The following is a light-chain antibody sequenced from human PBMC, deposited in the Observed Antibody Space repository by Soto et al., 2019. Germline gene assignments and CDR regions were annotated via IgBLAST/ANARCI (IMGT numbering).Light chain of an antibody. Sequence: QSALTQPAYVSGSLGQSITISCTGTKSDVGSHNFVSWYQQYPGKAPKLLIYKASKRPSGLSNRFSGSKSGNTASLTISGLQAEDEADYYCCSLTNGATWVFGGGTKVTAL. CDR1: KSDVGSHNF. CDR2: KAS. CDR3: CSLTNGATWV. J-gene: IGLJ3*02. V-gene: IGLV2-23*01.